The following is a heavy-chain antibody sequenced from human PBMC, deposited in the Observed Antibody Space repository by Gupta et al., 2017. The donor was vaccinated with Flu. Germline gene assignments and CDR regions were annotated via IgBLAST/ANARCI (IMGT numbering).Heavy chain of an antibody. CDR2: ISYDGTI. CDR1: GGYIYSGGYH. V-gene: IGHV4-31*03. CDR3: ARDNRRAYYYAMAV. Sequence: QVRLQESGPGLVRPSQTLSLTCTISGGYIYSGGYHWTWIRHFPGKGLEWIGYISYDGTINYNPSLRGRVTISEHASKTQFSLNVTSVTAADTAVYYCARDNRRAYYYAMAVWGQGATVAVSS. J-gene: IGHJ6*02.